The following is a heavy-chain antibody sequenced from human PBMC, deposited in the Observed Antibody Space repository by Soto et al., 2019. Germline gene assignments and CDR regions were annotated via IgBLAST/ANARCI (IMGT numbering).Heavy chain of an antibody. D-gene: IGHD4-17*01. J-gene: IGHJ6*02. Sequence: QVQLQQWGAGLLKPSETLSLTCAVYGGSFSGYYWSWIRQPPGKGLEWIGEINHSGSTNYNPSLNSRVSRSVDTSKNQFSLKLSSVTAAETAVYYCARGPNYGGNSGHYYYGMDVWGQGTTVPVSS. V-gene: IGHV4-34*01. CDR2: INHSGST. CDR1: GGSFSGYY. CDR3: ARGPNYGGNSGHYYYGMDV.